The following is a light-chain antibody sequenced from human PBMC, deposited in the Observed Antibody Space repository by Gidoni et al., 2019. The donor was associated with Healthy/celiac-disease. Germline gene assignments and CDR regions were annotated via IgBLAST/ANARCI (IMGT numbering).Light chain of an antibody. J-gene: IGKJ1*01. CDR3: QQYNSYSWT. CDR2: KAS. CDR1: QSISSW. V-gene: IGKV1-5*03. Sequence: DIQMNQSPSTLSASVGDRVTITCRASQSISSWLAWYQQKPGKAPKLLLYKASSLESVVPSRFSVSGSGTEFTLTISSLQPDDFATYYCQQYNSYSWTFGQGTKVEIK.